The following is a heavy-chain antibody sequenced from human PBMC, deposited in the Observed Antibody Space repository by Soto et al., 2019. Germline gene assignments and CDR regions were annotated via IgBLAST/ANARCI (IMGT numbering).Heavy chain of an antibody. D-gene: IGHD1-26*01. CDR2: IYHSGNT. CDR1: GVSISRGGYS. J-gene: IGHJ5*02. V-gene: IGHV4-30-2*01. CDR3: ARRWDEGGRFDP. Sequence: SETLSLTCAVSGVSISRGGYSWSWIRQPPGKGLEWIAYIYHSGNTYYNPSLKSRVTISVDRSKNQFSLKLSSVTAADTAVYYCARRWDEGGRFDPWGQGTLVTVSS.